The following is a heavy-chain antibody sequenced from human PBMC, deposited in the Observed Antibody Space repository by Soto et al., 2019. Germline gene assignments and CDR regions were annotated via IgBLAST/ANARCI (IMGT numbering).Heavy chain of an antibody. J-gene: IGHJ5*02. V-gene: IGHV4-34*01. D-gene: IGHD4-17*01. CDR2: INHSGST. Sequence: PSETLSLTCAVYGGSLSGYYWSWIRQPPGKGLEWIGEINHSGSTNYNPSLKSRVTISVDTSKNQFSLKLSSVTAADTAVYYCATRDYGGIFDPWGQGTLVTVSS. CDR3: ATRDYGGIFDP. CDR1: GGSLSGYY.